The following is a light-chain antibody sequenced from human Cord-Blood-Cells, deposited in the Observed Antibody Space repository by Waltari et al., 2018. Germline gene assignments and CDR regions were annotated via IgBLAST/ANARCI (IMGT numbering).Light chain of an antibody. CDR2: ANS. Sequence: QSVLPQPPPASGAPGQRVTIPCTGISSNIGAWYDVPLYQQLPGKAPKLLIYANSNRPSGVPDRFSGSKSGTSASLPITGLQAEYEADYYCQSYDSSLSGSVFGGGTKLTVL. J-gene: IGLJ3*02. V-gene: IGLV1-40*01. CDR1: SSNIGAWYD. CDR3: QSYDSSLSGSV.